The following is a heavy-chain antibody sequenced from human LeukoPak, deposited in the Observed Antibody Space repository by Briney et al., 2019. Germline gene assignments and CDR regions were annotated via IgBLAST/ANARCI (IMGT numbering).Heavy chain of an antibody. V-gene: IGHV1-69*05. CDR2: IIPIFGTA. Sequence: GASVKVSCKASGGTFSSYAISWVRQAPGQGLEWMGGIIPIFGTANYAQKFQGRVTITTDESTSTAYMELSSLRSEDTAVYYRAREGSSSTSCYNYWGQGTLVTVSS. D-gene: IGHD2-2*02. J-gene: IGHJ4*02. CDR1: GGTFSSYA. CDR3: AREGSSSTSCYNY.